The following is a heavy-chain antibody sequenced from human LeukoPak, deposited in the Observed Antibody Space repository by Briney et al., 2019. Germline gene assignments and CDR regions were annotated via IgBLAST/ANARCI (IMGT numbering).Heavy chain of an antibody. Sequence: GASVKVSCKASGGTFSSYAISWVRQAPGQGLEWMGGIIPIFGTANYAQKFQGRVTITADKSTSTAYMELSSLRSEDTAVYYCARWISSGWYGRGDAFDIWGQGTMVTVSS. CDR1: GGTFSSYA. J-gene: IGHJ3*02. D-gene: IGHD6-19*01. V-gene: IGHV1-69*06. CDR3: ARWISSGWYGRGDAFDI. CDR2: IIPIFGTA.